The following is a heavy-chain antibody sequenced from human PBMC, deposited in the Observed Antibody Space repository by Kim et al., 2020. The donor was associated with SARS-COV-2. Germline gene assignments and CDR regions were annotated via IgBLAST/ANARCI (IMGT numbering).Heavy chain of an antibody. V-gene: IGHV3-23*01. J-gene: IGHJ4*02. CDR2: SGSGGTT. Sequence: GGSLRLSCAASGLTFSSSAMTWVRQAPGKGLEWVSLSGSGGTTYYADSVKGRFTISRDNSKNTLYLQMNDLRAEDTAVFYCATSRGYYEDWGQGTLVTVSS. D-gene: IGHD3-22*01. CDR1: GLTFSSSA. CDR3: ATSRGYYED.